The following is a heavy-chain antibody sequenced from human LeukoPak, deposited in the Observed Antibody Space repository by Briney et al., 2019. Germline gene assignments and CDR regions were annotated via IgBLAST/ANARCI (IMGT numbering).Heavy chain of an antibody. CDR3: ASTGYSSRDYYYYYGMDV. V-gene: IGHV4-30-4*01. CDR2: IYYSGIT. J-gene: IGHJ6*02. D-gene: IGHD6-13*01. CDR1: GGSISRSDYY. Sequence: SESLSLTCSVSGGSISRSDYYWSWIRQPPGKGLEWIGYIYYSGITYYNPSLKSRVTISVDTSKNQFSLKLSSVTAADTAVYYCASTGYSSRDYYYYYGMDVWGQGTTVTVSS.